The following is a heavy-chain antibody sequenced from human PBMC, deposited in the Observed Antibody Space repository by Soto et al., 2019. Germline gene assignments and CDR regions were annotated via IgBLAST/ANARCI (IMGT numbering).Heavy chain of an antibody. CDR1: GGSISSGDYY. J-gene: IGHJ2*01. D-gene: IGHD2-15*01. CDR2: IYYSGST. V-gene: IGHV4-30-4*01. Sequence: SETLSLTCTVSGGSISSGDYYWSWIRQPPGKGLEWIGYIYYSGSTYYNPSLKSRVTISVDTSKNQFSLKLSSVTAADTAVYYCARDSRMGRNYWYFDLWGRGTLVTV. CDR3: ARDSRMGRNYWYFDL.